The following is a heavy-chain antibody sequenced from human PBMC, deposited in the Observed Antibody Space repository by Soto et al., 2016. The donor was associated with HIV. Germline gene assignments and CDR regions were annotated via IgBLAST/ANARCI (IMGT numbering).Heavy chain of an antibody. Sequence: EVQLVESGGGLVQPGKSLRLSCAASGFTFYNYWMHWVRQAPGKGLVWVSHINSDGSSTNYVDSVKGRFTVSRDNAKNTLYLQMNSLRAEDTGVYYCARDYNSRPCYFDYWGQGTPVTVSS. CDR2: INSDGSST. CDR3: ARDYNSRPCYFDY. CDR1: GFTFYNYW. V-gene: IGHV3-74*01. J-gene: IGHJ4*02. D-gene: IGHD1-1*01.